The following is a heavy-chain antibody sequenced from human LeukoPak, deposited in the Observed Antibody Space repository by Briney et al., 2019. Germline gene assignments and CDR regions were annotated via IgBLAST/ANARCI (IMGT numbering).Heavy chain of an antibody. CDR2: ISSSSSTI. V-gene: IGHV3-48*01. CDR3: ARDSANYYGSRSSHWFDP. J-gene: IGHJ5*02. D-gene: IGHD3-10*01. CDR1: GFTFSSYS. Sequence: GGSLRLSCAASGFTFSSYSLNWVRQAPGKGLEWVSYISSSSSTIYYADSVKGRFTISRDNAKNSLYLQMNSLRAEDTAVYYCARDSANYYGSRSSHWFDPWGQRTLVTVSS.